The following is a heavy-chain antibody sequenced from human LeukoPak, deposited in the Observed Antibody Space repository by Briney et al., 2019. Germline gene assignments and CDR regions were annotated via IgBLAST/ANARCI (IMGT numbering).Heavy chain of an antibody. CDR3: ARGLVGYYDSSGYYYHGDAFDI. CDR2: IYYSGST. J-gene: IGHJ3*02. D-gene: IGHD3-22*01. Sequence: SETLSLTCTVAGGSISSYYWSWIRQPPGEGLEWIGYIYYSGSTNYNPSLKSRVTISVDTSKNQFSLKLSSVTAADTAVYYCARGLVGYYDSSGYYYHGDAFDIWGQGTMVTVSS. CDR1: GGSISSYY. V-gene: IGHV4-59*01.